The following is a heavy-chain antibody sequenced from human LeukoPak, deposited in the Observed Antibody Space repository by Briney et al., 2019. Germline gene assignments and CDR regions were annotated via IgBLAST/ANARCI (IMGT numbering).Heavy chain of an antibody. J-gene: IGHJ4*02. Sequence: PSETLSLTCAVYGGSFSGYYWSWIRQPPGKGLEWIGEINHSGSTNYNPSLKSRVTISVDTSKNQFSLRLSSVTAADTAVYYCARSALKKNIAVAGTYYFDYWGQGTLVTVSS. CDR1: GGSFSGYY. D-gene: IGHD6-19*01. V-gene: IGHV4-34*01. CDR2: INHSGST. CDR3: ARSALKKNIAVAGTYYFDY.